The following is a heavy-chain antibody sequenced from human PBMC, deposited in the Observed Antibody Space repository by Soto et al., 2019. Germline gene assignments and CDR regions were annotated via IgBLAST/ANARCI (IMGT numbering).Heavy chain of an antibody. Sequence: QVLLVQSGAEVKKPGSSVKVSCKASGGTFNTYSFTWVRQAPGQGLEWLGGIVPVAGRVNYAQKVRGRVTRTADESTSTGYMEISGLTSDDTAIYYCTRPSYASGFAFDPWGQGTRVTVSS. CDR1: GGTFNTYS. J-gene: IGHJ5*02. D-gene: IGHD6-19*01. V-gene: IGHV1-69*19. CDR3: TRPSYASGFAFDP. CDR2: IVPVAGRV.